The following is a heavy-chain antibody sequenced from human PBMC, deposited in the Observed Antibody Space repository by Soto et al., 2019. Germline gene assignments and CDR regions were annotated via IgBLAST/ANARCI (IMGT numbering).Heavy chain of an antibody. D-gene: IGHD3-22*01. CDR3: ARDRSYYDSTTYAPLDY. V-gene: IGHV1-2*02. J-gene: IGHJ4*02. CDR2: ITPKSGGT. Sequence: QVQLVQSGAEVKKPGASVKVSCRASGYTFTDYYIHWVRQAPGQGLEWMGWITPKSGGTNYAQMFQGRGTMTRDTSISTAYMELTNLRSDDTAVYYCARDRSYYDSTTYAPLDYWGQGTLVTVSS. CDR1: GYTFTDYY.